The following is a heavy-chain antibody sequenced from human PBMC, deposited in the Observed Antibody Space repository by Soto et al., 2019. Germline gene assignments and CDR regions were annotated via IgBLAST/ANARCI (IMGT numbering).Heavy chain of an antibody. Sequence: QVQLQESGPGLVKPSQTLSLTCSVSGASTVSHYHWTWIRQPPGKGLEWMAYIFNSGTTSYNPSLTSRLSISMDTSGNHFSLELRSVTAADTAVYYCALALGPTTGLDYWGQGTLVTVSS. CDR2: IFNSGTT. CDR1: GASTVSHYH. CDR3: ALALGPTTGLDY. D-gene: IGHD1-26*01. V-gene: IGHV4-31*02. J-gene: IGHJ4*02.